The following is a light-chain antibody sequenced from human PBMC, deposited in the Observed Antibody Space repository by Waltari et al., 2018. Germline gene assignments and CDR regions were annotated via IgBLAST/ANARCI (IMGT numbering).Light chain of an antibody. J-gene: IGKJ2*01. Sequence: EIVLTQSPVTLSVSPGERATLSCRASQSISVNLAWYRQRPGQAPRLLIYGASTRATGIPARFSGSGSGTHFTLSISSLQSEDIAVYYCQQYNDCLLYTFGQGTKLELK. CDR1: QSISVN. V-gene: IGKV3-15*01. CDR3: QQYNDCLLYT. CDR2: GAS.